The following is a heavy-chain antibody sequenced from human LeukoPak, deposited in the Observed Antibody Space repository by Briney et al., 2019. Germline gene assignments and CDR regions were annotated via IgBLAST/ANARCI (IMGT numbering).Heavy chain of an antibody. CDR2: IWYDGSNK. CDR1: GFTFSSYG. CDR3: ARERGYNSSVYLRRGVAFDI. J-gene: IGHJ3*02. Sequence: GGSLRLSCAASGFTFSSYGMHWVRQAPGKGLEWVAVIWYDGSNKYYADSVKGRFTISRDNSKNTLYLQMNSLRAEDTAVYYWARERGYNSSVYLRRGVAFDIWGQGQWSPSLQ. V-gene: IGHV3-33*01. D-gene: IGHD3-22*01.